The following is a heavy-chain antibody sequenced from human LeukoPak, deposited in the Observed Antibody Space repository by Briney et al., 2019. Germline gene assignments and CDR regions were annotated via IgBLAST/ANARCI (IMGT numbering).Heavy chain of an antibody. CDR2: LYHSGST. V-gene: IGHV4-38-2*02. Sequence: SETLSLTCAVSGYSISSGYYWGWIRQPPGKGLEWIGSLYHSGSTYYNPSLKSRVTISVDTSKNQFSLKLSSVTAADTAVYYCARDGRGAEVDFWGQGTLATVSS. CDR3: ARDGRGAEVDF. CDR1: GYSISSGYY. D-gene: IGHD3-10*01. J-gene: IGHJ4*02.